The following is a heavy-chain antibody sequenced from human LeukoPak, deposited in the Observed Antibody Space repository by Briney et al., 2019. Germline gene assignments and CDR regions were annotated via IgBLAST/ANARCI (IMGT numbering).Heavy chain of an antibody. CDR2: ISAYSGNT. CDR1: GYTFTSYG. J-gene: IGHJ4*02. V-gene: IGHV1-18*01. D-gene: IGHD3-3*01. Sequence: ASVKVSCKASGYTFTSYGISWVRQAPGQGLEWMGWISAYSGNTNYAQKLQGRVTMTTDTSTSTAYMELRSLRSDDTAVYYCARNTPEYYDFWSGLTYYFDYWGQGTLVTVSS. CDR3: ARNTPEYYDFWSGLTYYFDY.